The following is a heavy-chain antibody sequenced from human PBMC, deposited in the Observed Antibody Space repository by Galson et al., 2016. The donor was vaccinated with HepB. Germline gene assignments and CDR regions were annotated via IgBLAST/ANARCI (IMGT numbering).Heavy chain of an antibody. V-gene: IGHV3-23*01. Sequence: SLRLSCAASGFTFSSYAMTWVRQAPGKGLEWVPGISGSGANPYYANAVKGRFTISRDNSNNTLYLQVNSLRAEDTALYFCARYSDSWAPFDYWGQGSLVTVSS. CDR1: GFTFSSYA. J-gene: IGHJ4*02. CDR2: ISGSGANP. CDR3: ARYSDSWAPFDY. D-gene: IGHD6-13*01.